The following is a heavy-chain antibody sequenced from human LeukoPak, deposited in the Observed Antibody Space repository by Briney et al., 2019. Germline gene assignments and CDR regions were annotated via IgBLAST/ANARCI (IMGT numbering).Heavy chain of an antibody. CDR1: GFTFSSYW. J-gene: IGHJ6*02. V-gene: IGHV3-74*01. CDR2: IKSDGSGT. Sequence: GGSLRLSCAASGFTFSSYWMHWVRQVPGKGLVWVSGIKSDGSGTSYADSVKGRFTISRDNAKNTLYLQMNSLRAEDTAVYYCARDRAYGMDVWGQGTTVTVSS. CDR3: ARDRAYGMDV.